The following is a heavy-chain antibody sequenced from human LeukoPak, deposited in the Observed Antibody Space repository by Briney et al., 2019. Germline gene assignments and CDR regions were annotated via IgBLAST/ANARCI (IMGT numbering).Heavy chain of an antibody. V-gene: IGHV3-73*01. J-gene: IGHJ4*02. CDR3: IRQDCGWGNCHPHDY. CDR1: GLTFSDSY. D-gene: IGHD2-15*01. CDR2: IRNKANNYAA. Sequence: GGSPRLSCAASGLTFSDSYIHWVPQASGKGLEWVGRIRNKANNYAAVYAVSVRGRLCVSRDDSENTAYLQLNSLRTEDTAVYYCIRQDCGWGNCHPHDYWGQGTLGTVSS.